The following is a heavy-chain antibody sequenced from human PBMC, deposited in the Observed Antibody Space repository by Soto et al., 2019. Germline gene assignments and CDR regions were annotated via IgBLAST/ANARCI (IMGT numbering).Heavy chain of an antibody. D-gene: IGHD2-15*01. CDR2: IIPIFGTA. CDR3: ARGPPAWYLYYFDY. J-gene: IGHJ4*02. V-gene: IGHV1-69*06. Sequence: KVSCKASGGTFSSYAISWVRQAPGQGLEWMGGIIPIFGTANYAQKFQGRVTITADKSTSTAYMELSSLRSEDTAVYYCARGPPAWYLYYFDYWGQGTLVTVSS. CDR1: GGTFSSYA.